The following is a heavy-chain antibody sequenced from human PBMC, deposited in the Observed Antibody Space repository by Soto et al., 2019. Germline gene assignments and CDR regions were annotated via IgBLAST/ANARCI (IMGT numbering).Heavy chain of an antibody. J-gene: IGHJ4*02. Sequence: GGSLRLSCAASGFTFSSYAMHWVRQAPGKGLEWVAVISYDGSNKYYADSVKGRFTISRDNSKNTLYLQMNSLRAEDTAVYYCARVLEPLWGQGTLVTVSS. D-gene: IGHD1-1*01. CDR2: ISYDGSNK. V-gene: IGHV3-30-3*01. CDR1: GFTFSSYA. CDR3: ARVLEPL.